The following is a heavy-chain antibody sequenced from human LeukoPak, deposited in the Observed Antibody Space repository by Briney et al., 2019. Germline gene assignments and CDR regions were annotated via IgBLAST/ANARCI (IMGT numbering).Heavy chain of an antibody. CDR3: ARSRLWSPRDAFDI. Sequence: ASVKVSCKASGYTFTSYYIHWVRQAPGQGLEWMGMIDPSGGSTTYAQKFQGRVTMTRDMSTSTVYMELSSLRSEDTAVYYCARSRLWSPRDAFDIWAQGTMVTVSS. V-gene: IGHV1-46*01. CDR2: IDPSGGST. D-gene: IGHD3-16*01. J-gene: IGHJ3*02. CDR1: GYTFTSYY.